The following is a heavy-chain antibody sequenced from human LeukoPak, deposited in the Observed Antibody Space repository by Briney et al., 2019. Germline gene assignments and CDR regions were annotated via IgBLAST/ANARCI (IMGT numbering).Heavy chain of an antibody. Sequence: PGGTLRLSCAASGFTFGDYNMRWIRQAPGKGLEWVSSISRSGSTKYYADSVKGRFTISRDNAKNSLYLQMNSLRAEDTAVYYCARGPDAFDIWGQGTMVTVSS. CDR3: ARGPDAFDI. J-gene: IGHJ3*02. CDR1: GFTFGDYN. CDR2: ISRSGSTK. V-gene: IGHV3-11*04.